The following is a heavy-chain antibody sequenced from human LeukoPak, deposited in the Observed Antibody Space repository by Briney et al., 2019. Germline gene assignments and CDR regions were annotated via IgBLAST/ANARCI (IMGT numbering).Heavy chain of an antibody. V-gene: IGHV1-69*05. CDR3: ARDRVAYSSSSQYYFDY. D-gene: IGHD6-6*01. CDR2: IIPIFGTA. J-gene: IGHJ4*02. Sequence: ASVKVSCKASGYTFTSYAMNWVRQAPGQGLEWMGGIIPIFGTANYAQKFQGRVTITTDESTSTAYMELSSLRSEDTAVYYCARDRVAYSSSSQYYFDYWGQGTLVTVSS. CDR1: GYTFTSYA.